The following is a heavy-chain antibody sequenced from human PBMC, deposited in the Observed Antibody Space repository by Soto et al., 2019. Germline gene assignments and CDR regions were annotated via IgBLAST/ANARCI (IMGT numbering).Heavy chain of an antibody. Sequence: GASVKVSWKASGYTFTSYGISWVRQAPGQGLEWMGWISAYNGNTNYAQKLQGRVTMTTDTSTSTAYMELRSLRSDDTAVYYCARDKSTGGLLRFLEWSGYYYYGMDVWGQGTTVTVSS. V-gene: IGHV1-18*04. CDR1: GYTFTSYG. D-gene: IGHD3-3*01. CDR3: ARDKSTGGLLRFLEWSGYYYYGMDV. J-gene: IGHJ6*02. CDR2: ISAYNGNT.